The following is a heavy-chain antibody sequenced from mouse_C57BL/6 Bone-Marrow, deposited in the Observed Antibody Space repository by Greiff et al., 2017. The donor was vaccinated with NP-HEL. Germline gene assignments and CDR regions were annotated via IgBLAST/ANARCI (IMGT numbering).Heavy chain of an antibody. Sequence: QVQLQQSGPGLVQPSQSLSITCTVSGFSLTSYGVHWVRQSPGKGLEWLGVLWSGGSTDYNAAFISRLSISKDNSKSQVFFKMNSLQADDTAIYYCARIPMDYWGQGTSVTVSS. V-gene: IGHV2-2*01. CDR2: LWSGGST. J-gene: IGHJ4*01. CDR3: ARIPMDY. CDR1: GFSLTSYG.